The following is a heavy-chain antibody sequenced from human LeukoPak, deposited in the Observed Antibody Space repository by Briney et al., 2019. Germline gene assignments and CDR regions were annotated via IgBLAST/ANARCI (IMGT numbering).Heavy chain of an antibody. V-gene: IGHV3-53*01. Sequence: GGSLRLSCAASGLTVGSNYMSWVRQAPGGGLEWVSSIYGDGSTHHADSVKGRFTISRDNSKNTLFLQMNSLRAEDTAVYYCAKGDYSNYVRSYFDYWGQGTLVTVSS. CDR2: IYGDGST. D-gene: IGHD4-11*01. CDR3: AKGDYSNYVRSYFDY. J-gene: IGHJ4*02. CDR1: GLTVGSNY.